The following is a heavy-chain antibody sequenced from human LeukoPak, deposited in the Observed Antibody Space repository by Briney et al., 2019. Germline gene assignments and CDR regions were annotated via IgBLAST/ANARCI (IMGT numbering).Heavy chain of an antibody. J-gene: IGHJ4*02. D-gene: IGHD4-23*01. CDR1: GFIFRSYA. CDR3: VKAPGFTVVTSFDW. CDR2: IGGSGDGT. V-gene: IGHV3-23*01. Sequence: GGSLRLSCEASGFIFRSYAMNWVRQAPGKGLELVSVIGGSGDGTHYADSVRGRFTISRDNSKNTLFLQMNSLRVEDTAVYSCVKAPGFTVVTSFDWWGQGTLVTVSS.